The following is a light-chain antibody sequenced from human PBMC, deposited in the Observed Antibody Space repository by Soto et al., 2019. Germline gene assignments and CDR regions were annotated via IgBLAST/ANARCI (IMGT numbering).Light chain of an antibody. J-gene: IGLJ2*01. V-gene: IGLV2-14*01. CDR2: DVS. Sequence: QSALTQPASVSGSPGQSITISCTGTNSDIGGYNYVSWSQQHPGKAPKLMIYDVSNRPSGVSNRFSGSKSGNTASLTISGLQAEDEADYYCSSYTSSSTLYVVFGGGTKLTVL. CDR3: SSYTSSSTLYVV. CDR1: NSDIGGYNY.